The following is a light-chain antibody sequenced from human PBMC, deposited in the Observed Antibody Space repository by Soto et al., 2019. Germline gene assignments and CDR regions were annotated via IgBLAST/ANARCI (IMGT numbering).Light chain of an antibody. CDR3: QQFDSGPCT. Sequence: IQMTQSPSSLSASVGDRVTITCQASQDITNYLIWYQQKPGKAPKLLIYDASSLGTGVSSRFSGSGSGTHFTLTISSHQPEDIATYYCQQFDSGPCTFGQGTKLEMK. V-gene: IGKV1-33*01. CDR2: DAS. J-gene: IGKJ2*02. CDR1: QDITNY.